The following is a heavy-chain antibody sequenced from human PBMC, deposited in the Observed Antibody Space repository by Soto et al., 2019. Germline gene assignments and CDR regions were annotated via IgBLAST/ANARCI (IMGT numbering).Heavy chain of an antibody. J-gene: IGHJ4*02. Sequence: PGGSLRLSCAASGFTFSSYAMHWVRQAPGKGLEYVSAISSNGGSTYYANSVKGRFTISRDNSKNTLYLQMGSLRAEDMAVYYCARASGDYMRDSSYWGQGTLVTASS. V-gene: IGHV3-64*01. CDR3: ARASGDYMRDSSY. CDR1: GFTFSSYA. CDR2: ISSNGGST. D-gene: IGHD4-17*01.